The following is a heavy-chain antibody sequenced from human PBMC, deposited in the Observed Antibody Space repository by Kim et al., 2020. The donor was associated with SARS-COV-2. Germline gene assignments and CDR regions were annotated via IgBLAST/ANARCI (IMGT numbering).Heavy chain of an antibody. CDR1: GYTFTRYY. V-gene: IGHV1-46*01. CDR2: INPSGGGT. D-gene: IGHD3-3*01. CDR3: AWDGAPGTYFTGT. J-gene: IGHJ1*01. Sequence: ASVKVYCKASGYTFTRYYLHWVRHAPGQGLDWMGIINPSGGGTTYAQKFQGRVTITRDMSTSTVYMELSSLRSEDTALYCCAWDGAPGTYFTGTWGQGTLVTITS.